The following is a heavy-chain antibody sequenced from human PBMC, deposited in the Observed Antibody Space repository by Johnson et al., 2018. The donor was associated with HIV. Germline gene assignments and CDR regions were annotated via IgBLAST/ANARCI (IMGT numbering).Heavy chain of an antibody. V-gene: IGHV3-64*01. CDR2: ISSNGGST. CDR3: AKARRIAAAGSLNDAFDI. D-gene: IGHD6-13*01. J-gene: IGHJ3*02. Sequence: VQLVESGGGVVQPGGSLRLSCAASGFTFSSYAMHWVRQAPGKGLEYVSAISSNGGSTYYANSVKGRFTISRDNSKNTLYLQMGSLRAEDMAVYYCAKARRIAAAGSLNDAFDIWGQGTMVTVSS. CDR1: GFTFSSYA.